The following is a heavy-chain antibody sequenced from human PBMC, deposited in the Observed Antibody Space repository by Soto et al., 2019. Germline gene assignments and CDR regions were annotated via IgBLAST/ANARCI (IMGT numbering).Heavy chain of an antibody. J-gene: IGHJ6*02. CDR1: GFTFSRYA. D-gene: IGHD2-2*01. V-gene: IGHV3-23*01. CDR3: ARDFVVPAATPRFDYYYYGISV. CDR2: ISGSGGST. Sequence: GGSRRVSCAGSGFTFSRYAMSWVRQAPGKGLEWVSAISGSGGSTYYADSVKGRFTISRDNSKNTLYLQMNSLRAEDTAVYYCARDFVVPAATPRFDYYYYGISVSGQGTTVTVSS.